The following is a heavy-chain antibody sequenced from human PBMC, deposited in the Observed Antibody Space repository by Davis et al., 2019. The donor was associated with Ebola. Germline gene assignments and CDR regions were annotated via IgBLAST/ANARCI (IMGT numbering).Heavy chain of an antibody. D-gene: IGHD3-3*01. V-gene: IGHV3-33*08. J-gene: IGHJ6*03. CDR1: GFTFSSYG. Sequence: GESLKISCAASGFTFSSYGMHWVRQAPGKGLEWVAVIWYDGSNKYYADSVKGRFTISRDNSKNTLYLQMNSLRAEDTAVYYCARATVLRFLGGYYYMDVWGKGTTVTVSS. CDR2: IWYDGSNK. CDR3: ARATVLRFLGGYYYMDV.